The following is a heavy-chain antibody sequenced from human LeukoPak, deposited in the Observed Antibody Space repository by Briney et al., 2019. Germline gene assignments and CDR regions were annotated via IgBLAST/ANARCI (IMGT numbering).Heavy chain of an antibody. Sequence: DSPKLSCQASRFTVTGYFIRWVPQAPRQGLEWMGWINPNSGDTNYAQNFQGRVTLTRDTPISTAHMELSSLRSDDTALYYCARLLPGGWFDPWGQGTLVTVSS. CDR2: INPNSGDT. V-gene: IGHV1-2*02. D-gene: IGHD2/OR15-2a*01. CDR3: ARLLPGGWFDP. J-gene: IGHJ5*02. CDR1: RFTVTGYF.